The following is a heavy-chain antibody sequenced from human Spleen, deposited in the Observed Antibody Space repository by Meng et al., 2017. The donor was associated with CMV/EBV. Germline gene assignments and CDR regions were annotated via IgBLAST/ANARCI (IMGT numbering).Heavy chain of an antibody. CDR3: ARGPHRNRLEWSRVWFDP. D-gene: IGHD3-3*01. Sequence: QVQLQPWGAGLLKPSETLSLTCAVYGGSFSGYYWPWVRQPPGKGLEWIGEIHHSGTTNYNVSLKSRVTISVDTSKKQFSLKLSSVTAADTAVYYCARGPHRNRLEWSRVWFDPWGQGTLVTVSS. CDR2: IHHSGTT. CDR1: GGSFSGYY. V-gene: IGHV4-34*01. J-gene: IGHJ5*02.